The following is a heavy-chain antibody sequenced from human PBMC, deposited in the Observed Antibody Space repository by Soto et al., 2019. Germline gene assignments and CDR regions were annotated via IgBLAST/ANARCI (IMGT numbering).Heavy chain of an antibody. Sequence: QVQLVESGGGVVKPGRSLRLSCAASGFTFSSYAMHWVRQAPGKGLEWVAVISYDGSNKYYADSVKGRFTISRDNSKNTLYLQMNSLRAEDTAVYYCARDRSSGYPRGEGYFDYWGQGTLVTVSS. CDR2: ISYDGSNK. CDR1: GFTFSSYA. J-gene: IGHJ4*02. D-gene: IGHD3-22*01. V-gene: IGHV3-30-3*01. CDR3: ARDRSSGYPRGEGYFDY.